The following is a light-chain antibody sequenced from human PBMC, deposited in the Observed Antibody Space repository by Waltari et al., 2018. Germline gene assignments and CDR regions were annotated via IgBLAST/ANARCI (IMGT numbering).Light chain of an antibody. CDR3: VQAIALPLPGR. Sequence: DIVMTQTPLSLPITPGEPASISCRSSQSLLHSNGNTYLHWYLQKPGQSPQLLIYGGSNRASGVPDRFSGSGSGTDFTLKISKVEAEDVGVYYCVQAIALPLPGRFGQGTKVEIK. CDR1: QSLLHSNGNTY. CDR2: GGS. V-gene: IGKV2-40*01. J-gene: IGKJ1*01.